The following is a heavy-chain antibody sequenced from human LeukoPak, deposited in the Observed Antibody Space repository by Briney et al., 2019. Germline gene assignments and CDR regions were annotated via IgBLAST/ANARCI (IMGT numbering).Heavy chain of an antibody. CDR3: ARDLYSGHEGNAFDI. Sequence: GASVKVSCKASGGTFSSYAITWVRQAPGQGLEWMGRIIPILGIANYAQKFQGRVTIIADKSTSTAYMELSSLRSEDTAVYYCARDLYSGHEGNAFDIWGQGTMVTVPS. V-gene: IGHV1-69*04. D-gene: IGHD5-12*01. J-gene: IGHJ3*02. CDR2: IIPILGIA. CDR1: GGTFSSYA.